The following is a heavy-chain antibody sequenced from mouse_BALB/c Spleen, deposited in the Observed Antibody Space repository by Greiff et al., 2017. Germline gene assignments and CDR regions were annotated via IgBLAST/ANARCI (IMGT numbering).Heavy chain of an antibody. J-gene: IGHJ3*01. Sequence: VQLKQSGAELVKPGASVKLSCTASGFNIKDTYMHWVKQRPEQGLEWIGRIDPANGNTKYDPKFQGKATITADTSSNTAYLQLSSLTSEDTAVYYCARGSGYAWFAYWGQGTLVTVSA. CDR1: GFNIKDTY. CDR2: IDPANGNT. V-gene: IGHV14-3*02. D-gene: IGHD3-1*01. CDR3: ARGSGYAWFAY.